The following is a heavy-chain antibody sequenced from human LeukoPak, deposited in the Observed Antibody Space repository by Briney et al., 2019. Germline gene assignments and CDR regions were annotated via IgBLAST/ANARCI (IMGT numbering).Heavy chain of an antibody. J-gene: IGHJ4*02. CDR1: SGSMSRYY. D-gene: IGHD6-19*01. V-gene: IGHV4-59*01. CDR3: ARLEYSSGWYVY. CDR2: IYYSGST. Sequence: SETLSLTCSVSSGSMSRYYWSWIRQPPGKGLEWIGYIYYSGSTNYNPSLKSRVTISVDTSKKEFSLKLSSVTAADTAVYFCARLEYSSGWYVYWGQGTLVTVSS.